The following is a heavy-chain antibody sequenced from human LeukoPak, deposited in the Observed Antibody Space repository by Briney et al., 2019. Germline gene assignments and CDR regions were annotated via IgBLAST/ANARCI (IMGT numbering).Heavy chain of an antibody. J-gene: IGHJ6*03. CDR2: VFYNGAT. V-gene: IGHV4-39*07. Sequence: PSETPSLTCIVSGGSISSSIYYWAWVRQPPGKGLEWIGTVFYNGATQYSPSLRSRVTISIDTSTNQFSLKLSSVTAADTAVYYCARSGERYYYYIDVRGKGTTVTVSS. CDR1: GGSISSSIYY. CDR3: ARSGERYYYYIDV. D-gene: IGHD1-1*01.